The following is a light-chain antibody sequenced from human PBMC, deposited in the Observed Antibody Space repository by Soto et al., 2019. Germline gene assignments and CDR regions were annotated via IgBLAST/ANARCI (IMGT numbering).Light chain of an antibody. Sequence: QSALTQPPSASGSPGQSVAISCTGTSSDVGGYKYVSWYQQHPGKAPKLMIYEVNKRPSGVPDRFSGSKSGNTGSLTVSGLQAEDEADYYCSSYAGSSNVFGTGTKLTVL. CDR1: SSDVGGYKY. CDR3: SSYAGSSNV. V-gene: IGLV2-8*01. J-gene: IGLJ1*01. CDR2: EVN.